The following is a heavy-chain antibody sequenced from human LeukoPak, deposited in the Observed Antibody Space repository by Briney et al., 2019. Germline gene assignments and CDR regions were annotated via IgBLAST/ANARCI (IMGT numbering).Heavy chain of an antibody. CDR3: ATPNWNDVVL. V-gene: IGHV1-18*01. D-gene: IGHD1-1*01. CDR1: GYTFTSYG. Sequence: GASVKVSCKASGYTFTSYGISWVRQAPGQGLEWMGWISAYNGNTNYAQKLQGRVTMTEDTSTDTAYMELSSLRSEDTAVYYCATPNWNDVVLWGQGTLVTVSS. CDR2: ISAYNGNT. J-gene: IGHJ4*02.